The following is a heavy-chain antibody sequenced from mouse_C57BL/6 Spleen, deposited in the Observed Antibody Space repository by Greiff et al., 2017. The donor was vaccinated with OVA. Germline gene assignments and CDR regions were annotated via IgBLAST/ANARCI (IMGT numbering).Heavy chain of an antibody. J-gene: IGHJ4*01. CDR3: ARHGRLRSAMDY. CDR1: GFSLTSYG. D-gene: IGHD2-4*01. V-gene: IGHV2-6-1*01. CDR2: IWSDGST. Sequence: VKLMESGPGLVAPSQSLSITCTVSGFSLTSYGVHWVRQPPGKGLEWLVVIWSDGSTTYNSALKSRLSISKDNSKSQVFLKMNSLQTDDTAMYYCARHGRLRSAMDYWGQGTSVTVSS.